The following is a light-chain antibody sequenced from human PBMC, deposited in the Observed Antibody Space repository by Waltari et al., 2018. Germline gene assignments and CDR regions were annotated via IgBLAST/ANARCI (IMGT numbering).Light chain of an antibody. CDR2: GAS. CDR1: QSISFS. J-gene: IGKJ4*01. Sequence: DIQMTQSLSSLSASVGDRVTISCRASQSISFSLNWYQQKLGQAPRLLIYGASSLQFGVPSKFSGSGSGTDFTLTISGLQPDDIATYYCQQSYTTPLTFGGGTKVEIK. CDR3: QQSYTTPLT. V-gene: IGKV1-39*01.